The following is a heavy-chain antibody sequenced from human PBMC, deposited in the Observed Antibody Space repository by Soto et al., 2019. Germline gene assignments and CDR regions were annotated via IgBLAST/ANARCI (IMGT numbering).Heavy chain of an antibody. D-gene: IGHD1-26*01. J-gene: IGHJ4*02. CDR2: INAGNGDT. V-gene: IGHV1-3*01. CDR1: GYTFSSFA. CDR3: ARKVGASAY. Sequence: QVQLVQSGAEVKKPGASVKVSCKASGYTFSSFAIHWVRQAPGQRREWMGWINAGNGDTKYSQKFQGRVTIARDTAASTAYMELGSLTFEDTAVDYGARKVGASAYRGQGTLVTVSS.